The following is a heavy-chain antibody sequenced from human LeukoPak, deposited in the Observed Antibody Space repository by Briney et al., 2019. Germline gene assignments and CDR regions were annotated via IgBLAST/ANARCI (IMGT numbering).Heavy chain of an antibody. CDR2: ISGSGGST. J-gene: IGHJ6*02. V-gene: IGHV3-23*01. CDR3: AKDGLRGAAAGPDYYYYGMDV. D-gene: IGHD6-13*01. CDR1: GFTFSSYA. Sequence: GSLRLSCAASGFTFSSYAMSWVRQAPGKGLEWVSAISGSGGSTYYADSVKGRFTISRDNSKNTLYLQMNSLRAEDTAVYYCAKDGLRGAAAGPDYYYYGMDVWGQGTTVTVSS.